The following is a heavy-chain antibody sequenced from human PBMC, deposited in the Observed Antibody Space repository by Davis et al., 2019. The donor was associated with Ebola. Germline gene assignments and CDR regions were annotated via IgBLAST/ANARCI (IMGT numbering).Heavy chain of an antibody. Sequence: ASVKVSCKASGYTFTSYGISWVRQAPGQGLEWMGWISAYNGNTNYAQKLQGRVTMTTDTSTSTAYMELRSLRSDDTAVYYCARARTGYCSSTSCHRGHYYYYMDVWGKGTTVTVSS. CDR3: ARARTGYCSSTSCHRGHYYYYMDV. CDR1: GYTFTSYG. V-gene: IGHV1-18*04. D-gene: IGHD2-2*03. CDR2: ISAYNGNT. J-gene: IGHJ6*03.